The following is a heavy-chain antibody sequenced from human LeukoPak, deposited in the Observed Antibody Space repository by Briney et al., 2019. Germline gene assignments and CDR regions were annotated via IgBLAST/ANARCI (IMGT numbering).Heavy chain of an antibody. CDR2: IYYSGST. D-gene: IGHD3-16*02. J-gene: IGHJ4*02. V-gene: IGHV4-61*01. CDR3: AGDSIVGGFAFDY. Sequence: PSETLSLTCTVSGGSVSSGSYYWSWIRQPPGKGLEWIGYIYYSGSTNYNPSLKSRVTISVDTSKNQFSLKLSSVTAADTAVYYCAGDSIVGGFAFDYWGQGTLVTVSS. CDR1: GGSVSSGSYY.